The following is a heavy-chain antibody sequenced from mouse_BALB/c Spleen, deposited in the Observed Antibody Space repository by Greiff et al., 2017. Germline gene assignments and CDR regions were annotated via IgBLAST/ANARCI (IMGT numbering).Heavy chain of an antibody. Sequence: EVMLVESGGGLVKPGGSLKLSCAASGFTFSDYYMYWVRQTPEKRLEWVATISDGGSYTYYPDSVKGRFTISRDNAKNNLYLQMSSLKSEDTAMYYCARDQGDSSGFAYWGQGTLVTVSA. CDR3: ARDQGDSSGFAY. J-gene: IGHJ3*01. D-gene: IGHD3-2*01. CDR1: GFTFSDYY. V-gene: IGHV5-4*02. CDR2: ISDGGSYT.